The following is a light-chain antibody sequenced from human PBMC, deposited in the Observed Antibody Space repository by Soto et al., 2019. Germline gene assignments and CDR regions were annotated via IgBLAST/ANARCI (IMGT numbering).Light chain of an antibody. J-gene: IGKJ3*01. Sequence: EIVLTQSPGTLSLSPGESATLSCRASQSVSSSYLAWYRQKPGQAPRLLIYGASGRATGIPDRFSGSGSGTDFTLTISRLEPEDFAVYYCQQYGSSPLFTFGPGTKVDIK. CDR3: QQYGSSPLFT. CDR2: GAS. CDR1: QSVSSSY. V-gene: IGKV3-20*01.